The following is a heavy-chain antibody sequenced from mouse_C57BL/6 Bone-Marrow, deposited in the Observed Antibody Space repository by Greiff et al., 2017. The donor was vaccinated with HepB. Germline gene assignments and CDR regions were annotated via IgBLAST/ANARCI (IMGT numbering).Heavy chain of an antibody. CDR2: IYPRSGNT. CDR3: ARSRTTVVAPFAY. J-gene: IGHJ3*01. CDR1: GYTFTSYG. V-gene: IGHV1-81*01. D-gene: IGHD1-1*01. Sequence: QVQLQQSGAELARPGASVKLSCKASGYTFTSYGISWVKQRTGQGLEWIGEIYPRSGNTYYNEKFKGKATLTADKSSSTAYMELRSLTSEDSAVYFCARSRTTVVAPFAYGGQGTRVTVSA.